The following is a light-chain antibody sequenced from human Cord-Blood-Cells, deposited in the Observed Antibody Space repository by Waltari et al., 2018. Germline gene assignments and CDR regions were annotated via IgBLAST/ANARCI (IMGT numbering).Light chain of an antibody. CDR1: SGHSSYA. Sequence: QLVLTQSPSASASLGASVKLTCTLSSGHSSYAIAWPQQQPEKGPRYLMKLNSDGSHSKGDGIPDRFSGSSSGAERYITISSLQSEDEADYYCQTWGTGTHVVFGGGTKLTVL. CDR3: QTWGTGTHVV. V-gene: IGLV4-69*01. J-gene: IGLJ2*01. CDR2: LNSDGSH.